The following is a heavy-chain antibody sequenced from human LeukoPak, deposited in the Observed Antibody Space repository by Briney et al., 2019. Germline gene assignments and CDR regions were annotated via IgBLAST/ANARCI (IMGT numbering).Heavy chain of an antibody. J-gene: IGHJ4*02. CDR2: IWYDGSNK. D-gene: IGHD3-16*01. V-gene: IGHV3-30*02. CDR1: GFTFSSYG. Sequence: QSGGSLRLSCAESGFTFSSYGMHWVRQAPGKGLEWAAVIWYDGSNKYYADSVKGRFTISRDNSKNTLYLQMNSLRAEDTAVYYCAKDSSFRGMQLDYWGQGTLVTVSS. CDR3: AKDSSFRGMQLDY.